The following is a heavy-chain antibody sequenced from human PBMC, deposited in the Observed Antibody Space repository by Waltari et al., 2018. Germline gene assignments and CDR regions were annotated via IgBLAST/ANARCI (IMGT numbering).Heavy chain of an antibody. D-gene: IGHD2-8*02. CDR3: ATVYCGGGACYKYQYYYGLDV. J-gene: IGHJ6*02. CDR2: VNPEDGEK. Sequence: QVQLVQSGTAVKKPGASVKVSCKVSGTSLTGVSIHWVRQAPGKGLEWMGGVNPEDGEKIYAQKCQCRVTMTEDTSTDTAYMELSRLRSEDTAIYYCATVYCGGGACYKYQYYYGLDVWGQGTTVTV. CDR1: GTSLTGVS. V-gene: IGHV1-24*01.